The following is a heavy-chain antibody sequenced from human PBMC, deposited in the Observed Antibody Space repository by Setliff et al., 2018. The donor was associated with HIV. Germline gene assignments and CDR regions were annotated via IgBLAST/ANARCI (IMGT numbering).Heavy chain of an antibody. Sequence: GGSLRLSCAASGFTFSDYYMSWIRQAPGKGLEWVSYISSSDTTIYYADSVKGRFTISRDNAKNSLYLQMNTLRAEDTAVYYCARDAAAPAAIEGAFDIWGQGTMVTVS. CDR1: GFTFSDYY. CDR3: ARDAAAPAAIEGAFDI. V-gene: IGHV3-11*04. CDR2: ISSSDTTI. D-gene: IGHD2-2*02. J-gene: IGHJ3*02.